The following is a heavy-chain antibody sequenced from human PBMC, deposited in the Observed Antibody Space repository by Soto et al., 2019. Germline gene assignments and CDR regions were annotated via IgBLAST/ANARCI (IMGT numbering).Heavy chain of an antibody. CDR3: AKVRRTTIFDVVRLFDD. CDR1: GFTFSSYA. D-gene: IGHD3-3*01. J-gene: IGHJ4*02. CDR2: ISGSGGTT. V-gene: IGHV3-23*01. Sequence: EVQLLESGGGLVHPGGSLRLSCAASGFTFSSYAISWVRQAPGKGLECVSTISGSGGTTYYADSVKGRFTISRDNSKNTLYLQMNSLRAEDTAVSYCAKVRRTTIFDVVRLFDDWGQGTLVTVSS.